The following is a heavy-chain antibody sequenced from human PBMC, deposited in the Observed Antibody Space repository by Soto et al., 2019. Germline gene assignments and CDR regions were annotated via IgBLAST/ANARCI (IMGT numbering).Heavy chain of an antibody. V-gene: IGHV1-2*02. CDR1: GYAITAYY. J-gene: IGHJ4*02. D-gene: IGHD1-26*01. CDR2: IDPRSGGA. CDR3: ARDDYGIYPY. Sequence: ASMKVSCKASGYAITAYYIHWVRQAPGQGLEWMGWIDPRSGGAIYAQKFQDRVTMTRDTSISTVYMDLSGLRSDDTALYYCARDDYGIYPYWGQGTLVTVSS.